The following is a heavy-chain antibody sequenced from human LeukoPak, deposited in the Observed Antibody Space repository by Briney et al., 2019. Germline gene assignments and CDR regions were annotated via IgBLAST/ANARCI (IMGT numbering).Heavy chain of an antibody. V-gene: IGHV3-66*02. CDR1: GFTVSSNY. J-gene: IGHJ4*02. D-gene: IGHD5-18*01. Sequence: GGSLRLSCAASGFTVSSNYMSWVRQAPGKGLEWVSVIYSGGSTYYADSVKGRFTISRDNSKNTLYLQMNSLRAEDTAVYYCARDHLDTAMVNDYWGQGTLVTVSS. CDR3: ARDHLDTAMVNDY. CDR2: IYSGGST.